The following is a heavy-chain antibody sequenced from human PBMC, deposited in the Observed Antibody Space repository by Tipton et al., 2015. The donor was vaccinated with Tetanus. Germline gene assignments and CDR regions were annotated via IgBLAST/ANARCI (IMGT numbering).Heavy chain of an antibody. Sequence: SLRLSCAASGFTFSSYAMHWVRQAPGKGLEWVAVISYDGSNKYYADSVKGRFTISRDNSKNTLYLQMNSLRAEDTAVYYCARDRDCSSTSCSDCYYYGMDVWGQETTVTVSS. D-gene: IGHD2-2*01. CDR3: ARDRDCSSTSCSDCYYYGMDV. CDR1: GFTFSSYA. V-gene: IGHV3-30-3*01. CDR2: ISYDGSNK. J-gene: IGHJ6*02.